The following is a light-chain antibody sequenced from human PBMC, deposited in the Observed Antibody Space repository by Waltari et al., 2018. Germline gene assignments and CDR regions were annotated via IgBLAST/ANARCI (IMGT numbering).Light chain of an antibody. V-gene: IGLV1-44*01. CDR3: AAWDDSLNGVV. Sequence: QSVLTQPPSASGTPGQRVTISFSGSSSNIGSNTVTWYQQLPGPAPKLLSYSNTQRPSGVPDRFSGSKSGTSASLAISGLQSEDEADYYCAAWDDSLNGVVFGGGTKLTVL. CDR1: SSNIGSNT. J-gene: IGLJ2*01. CDR2: SNT.